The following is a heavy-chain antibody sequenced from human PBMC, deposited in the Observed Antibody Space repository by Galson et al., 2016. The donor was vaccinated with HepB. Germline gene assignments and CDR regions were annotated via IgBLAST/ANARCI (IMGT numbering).Heavy chain of an antibody. CDR3: AKALTGDQGWYFDL. D-gene: IGHD7-27*01. CDR1: GFTFGNYA. CDR2: ISNSGITT. Sequence: SLRLSCAVSGFTFGNYAMTWVRQAPGKGLEWVSSISNSGITTHYADSVKGRFTISRDTSRNTLYLQMNSLGAEDTAVYYCAKALTGDQGWYFDLWGRGTLVTVSS. J-gene: IGHJ2*01. V-gene: IGHV3-23*01.